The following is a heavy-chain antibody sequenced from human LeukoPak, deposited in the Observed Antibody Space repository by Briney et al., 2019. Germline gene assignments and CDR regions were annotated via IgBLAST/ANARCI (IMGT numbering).Heavy chain of an antibody. CDR1: GGSISSSSYY. D-gene: IGHD6-6*01. Sequence: SETLSLTCTVSGGSISSSSYYWGWIRQPPGKGLEWIGSIYYSGSTYYNPSLKSRVTISVDTSKHQFSLKLSSVTAADTAVYYCARLTSSIAAVDYWGQGTLVTVSS. CDR3: ARLTSSIAAVDY. CDR2: IYYSGST. V-gene: IGHV4-39*01. J-gene: IGHJ4*02.